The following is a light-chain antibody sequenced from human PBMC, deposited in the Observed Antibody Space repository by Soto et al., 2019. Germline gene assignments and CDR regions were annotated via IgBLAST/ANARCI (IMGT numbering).Light chain of an antibody. J-gene: IGLJ3*02. CDR1: SSDVGGYNY. Sequence: QSALTQPRSVSGSPGQSVTISCTGTSSDVGGYNYVSWYQQHPGKAPKLMIYDVSKRPSGVPDRFSGSKSGNTASLTISGLQAEDEAAYYCCSYAGSYIFGVFGGGTKLTVL. V-gene: IGLV2-11*01. CDR3: CSYAGSYIFGV. CDR2: DVS.